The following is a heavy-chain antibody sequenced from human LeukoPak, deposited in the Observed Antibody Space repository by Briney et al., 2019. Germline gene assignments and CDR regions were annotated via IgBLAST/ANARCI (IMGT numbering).Heavy chain of an antibody. CDR2: ISYDGSNK. CDR3: AKTKAGKQEAFDI. Sequence: PGRSLRLSCAASGFTFSSYAMHWVRQAPGKGLEWVAVISYDGSNKYYADSVKGRFTISRDNSKNTLYLQMNSLRAEDTAVYYCAKTKAGKQEAFDIWGQGTMVTVSS. J-gene: IGHJ3*02. V-gene: IGHV3-30*18. CDR1: GFTFSSYA. D-gene: IGHD1/OR15-1a*01.